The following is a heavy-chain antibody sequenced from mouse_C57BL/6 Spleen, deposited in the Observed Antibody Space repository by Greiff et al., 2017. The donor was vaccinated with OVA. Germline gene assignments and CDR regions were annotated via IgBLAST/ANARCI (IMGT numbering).Heavy chain of an antibody. CDR3: ARIYYYGSSYDYYAMDD. V-gene: IGHV1-82*01. D-gene: IGHD1-1*01. Sequence: VQLQQSGPELVKPGASVKISCKASGYAFSSSWMNWVKQRPGQGLEWIGRIYPGGGDTNYNGKFKGKATLTADKSSSTAYMQLSSLTSEDSAVYFCARIYYYGSSYDYYAMDDWGQGTSVTVSS. CDR2: IYPGGGDT. CDR1: GYAFSSSW. J-gene: IGHJ4*01.